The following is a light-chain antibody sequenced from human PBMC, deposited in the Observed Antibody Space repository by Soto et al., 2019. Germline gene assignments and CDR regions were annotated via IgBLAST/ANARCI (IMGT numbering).Light chain of an antibody. CDR2: EGS. CDR3: CSYAGSVV. Sequence: QSVLTQPASVSGSPGQSITISCTGTSSDVGSYNLVSWYQQHPGKAPKIMIYEGSRRPSGVSNRFSGSKSGNTASLTISGLPAEDEADYYCCSYAGSVVFGGGTKLTVL. V-gene: IGLV2-23*01. CDR1: SSDVGSYNL. J-gene: IGLJ2*01.